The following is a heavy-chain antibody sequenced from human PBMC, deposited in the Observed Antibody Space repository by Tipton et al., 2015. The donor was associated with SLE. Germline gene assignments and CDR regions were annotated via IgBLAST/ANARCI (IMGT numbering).Heavy chain of an antibody. CDR1: GGSISSYY. CDR2: IYYSGST. V-gene: IGHV4-59*01. CDR3: ARASGGLLPCDY. Sequence: TLSLTCTVSGGSISSYYWSWIRQPPGKGLEWIGYIYYSGSTNYNPSLKSRVTISVDTSKNQFSRKLSSVTAADTAVYYCARASGGLLPCDYWGQGPLVTVSS. J-gene: IGHJ4*02. D-gene: IGHD3-10*01.